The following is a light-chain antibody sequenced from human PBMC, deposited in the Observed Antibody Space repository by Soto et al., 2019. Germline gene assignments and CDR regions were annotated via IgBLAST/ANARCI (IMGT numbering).Light chain of an antibody. J-gene: IGKJ1*01. CDR2: KAS. V-gene: IGKV1-5*03. CDR1: QTIRSW. CDR3: KHYNSYSEA. Sequence: DIQMTQSPSTLSGSVGDTVTITCRASQTIRSWLAWYQQKPGKAPKLLIYKASTLKSGVPSRFSGSASGTEFTLTICSLQPDDFATYYCKHYNSYSEAFGQGTKVDIK.